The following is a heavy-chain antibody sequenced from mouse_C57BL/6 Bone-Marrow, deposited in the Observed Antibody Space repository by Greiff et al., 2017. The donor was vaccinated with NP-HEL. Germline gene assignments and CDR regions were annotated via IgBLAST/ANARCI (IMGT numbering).Heavy chain of an antibody. CDR3: TRGDYGSSYWYFDV. Sequence: DVMLVESGEGLVKPGGSLKLSCAASGFTFSSYAMSWVRQTPEKRLEWVAYISSGGDYIYYADTVKGRFTISRDIARNTLYLQMSSLKSEDTAMYYCTRGDYGSSYWYFDVWGTGTTVTVSS. J-gene: IGHJ1*03. CDR1: GFTFSSYA. CDR2: ISSGGDYI. D-gene: IGHD1-1*01. V-gene: IGHV5-9-1*02.